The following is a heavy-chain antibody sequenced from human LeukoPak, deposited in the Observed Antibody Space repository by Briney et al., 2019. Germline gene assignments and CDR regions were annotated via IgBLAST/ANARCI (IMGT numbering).Heavy chain of an antibody. CDR1: GYSFTSYW. CDR2: IYPGDSDT. CDR3: ASSIVGATRPSAFDY. V-gene: IGHV5-51*01. D-gene: IGHD1-26*01. Sequence: GESLKISCKGSGYSFTSYWIGWVRQMPGKGLEWMGIIYPGDSDTRYSPSFQGQVTISAGKSISTAYLQWSSLKASDTAMYYCASSIVGATRPSAFDYWGQGTLVTVSS. J-gene: IGHJ4*02.